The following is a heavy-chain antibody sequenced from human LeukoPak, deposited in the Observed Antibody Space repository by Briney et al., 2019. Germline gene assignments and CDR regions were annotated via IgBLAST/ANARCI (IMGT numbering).Heavy chain of an antibody. CDR2: ITSSSSYT. J-gene: IGHJ6*03. D-gene: IGHD1-26*01. CDR1: GFTFSTYN. CDR3: ARDPYNGNYRDSYYYYMDV. V-gene: IGHV3-21*01. Sequence: RGSLRLSCAASGFTFSTYNMNWVRQAPGKGLEWVSSITSSSSYTFYADSVKGRFTISRDNAKSSLYLQMNSLRAEDTAIYYCARDPYNGNYRDSYYYYMDVWGKGTTVTISS.